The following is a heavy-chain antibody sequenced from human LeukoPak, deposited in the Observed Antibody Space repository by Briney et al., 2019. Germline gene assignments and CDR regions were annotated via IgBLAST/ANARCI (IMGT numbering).Heavy chain of an antibody. CDR3: AKDRKMLLRYFDCFDY. CDR2: ISGSGGST. J-gene: IGHJ4*02. V-gene: IGHV3-23*01. CDR1: GFTFSSYA. D-gene: IGHD3-9*01. Sequence: GGSLRLSCAASGFTFSSYAMSWVRQAPGKGLEWVSAISGSGGSTYYADSVKGRFTISRDNSKNTLYLQMNSLRAEDTAVYYCAKDRKMLLRYFDCFDYWGQGTLVTVSS.